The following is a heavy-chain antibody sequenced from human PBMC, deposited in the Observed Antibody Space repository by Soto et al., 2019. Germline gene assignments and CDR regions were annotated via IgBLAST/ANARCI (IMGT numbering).Heavy chain of an antibody. D-gene: IGHD2-15*01. CDR1: GGTFNSYG. J-gene: IGHJ6*02. V-gene: IGHV1-69*13. CDR3: ASPRDNYYYPGMDV. Sequence: ASVKVSCKASGGTFNSYGISWVRQASGHGLEWMGGIIPIFGTANYAQKFQGRVTITADESTSTAYMELSSLRSEDTAVYYCASPRDNYYYPGMDVWGQGTTVTVS. CDR2: IIPIFGTA.